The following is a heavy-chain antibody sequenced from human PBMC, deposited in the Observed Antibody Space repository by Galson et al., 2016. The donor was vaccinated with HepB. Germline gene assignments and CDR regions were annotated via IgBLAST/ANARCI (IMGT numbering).Heavy chain of an antibody. D-gene: IGHD1-14*01. CDR3: ARLERLILVAAGTYYHSMDV. Sequence: CKASGGTFSSYAISWVRQAPGQGLEWMGGIIPVFGTANYAQKFQGRVTITADKSTSTAYMELRSLRSEDTAIYYCARLERLILVAAGTYYHSMDVWGQGSSVTVSS. CDR1: GGTFSSYA. CDR2: IIPVFGTA. J-gene: IGHJ6*02. V-gene: IGHV1-69*06.